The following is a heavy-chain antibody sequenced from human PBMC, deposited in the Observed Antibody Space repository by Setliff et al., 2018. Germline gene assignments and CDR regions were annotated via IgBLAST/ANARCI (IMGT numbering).Heavy chain of an antibody. D-gene: IGHD3-10*01. Sequence: ASVKVSCKASGFTFTTYYIHWARQAPGQGLEWVGRVNPHDGYTHCSQKFEDRVTVTRDTSTSTVYMDLSALTSEDTAVYYCAREVPGGRKGFDYWGQGTPVTVAS. CDR1: GFTFTTYY. CDR2: VNPHDGYT. CDR3: AREVPGGRKGFDY. J-gene: IGHJ4*02. V-gene: IGHV1-46*01.